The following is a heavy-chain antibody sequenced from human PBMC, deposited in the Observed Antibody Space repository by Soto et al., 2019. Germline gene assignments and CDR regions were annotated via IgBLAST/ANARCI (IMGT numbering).Heavy chain of an antibody. D-gene: IGHD3-22*01. CDR3: ATSPYSSGYYYAIDY. Sequence: ASVKVSCKASGYTLIMYYIHWVRQAPGQGLEWMGLINPSGGSTTYAQKFQGRVTMTRDTSTSTVYMDLSSLKSEDTAVYYCATSPYSSGYYYAIDYWGQGTQVTVSS. CDR1: GYTLIMYY. CDR2: INPSGGST. J-gene: IGHJ4*02. V-gene: IGHV1-46*01.